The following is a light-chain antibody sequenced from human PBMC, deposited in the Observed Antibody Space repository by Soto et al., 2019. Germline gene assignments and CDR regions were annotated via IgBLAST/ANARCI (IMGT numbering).Light chain of an antibody. J-gene: IGKJ1*01. CDR3: QHYNNYPWT. CDR2: DTS. V-gene: IGKV1-5*01. Sequence: DIQMTQSPSTLSASVGDRVTITCRASQSISSWLAWYQQKPGKVPKVLIYDTSSLESGVPSRFSGSGSGTEFTLTISSLQPDDFATYYCQHYNNYPWTLGQGTKVDIK. CDR1: QSISSW.